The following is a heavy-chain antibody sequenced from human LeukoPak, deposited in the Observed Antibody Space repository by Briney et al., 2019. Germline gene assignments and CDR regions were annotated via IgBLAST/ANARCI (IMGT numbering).Heavy chain of an antibody. CDR3: AKDGWSDSSSWAAFDY. CDR2: ISYDGSNK. CDR1: GFTFSSYG. D-gene: IGHD6-13*01. V-gene: IGHV3-30*18. J-gene: IGHJ4*02. Sequence: GGSLRLSCVASGFTFSSYGMHWVRQAPGKGLEWVAVISYDGSNKYYADSVKGRFTISRDNSKNTLYLQMNSLRAEDTAVYYCAKDGWSDSSSWAAFDYWGQGTLVTVSS.